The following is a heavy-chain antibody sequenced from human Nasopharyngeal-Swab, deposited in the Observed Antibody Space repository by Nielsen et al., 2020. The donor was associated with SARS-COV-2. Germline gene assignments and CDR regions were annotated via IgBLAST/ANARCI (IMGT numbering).Heavy chain of an antibody. CDR1: GYTFTSYY. V-gene: IGHV1-46*01. Sequence: ASVKVSCKASGYTFTSYYMHLVRQAPGQGLEWMGIINPSGGSTSYAQKFRGRVTMTRDTSTSTVYMELSSLRSEDTAVYYCARDLTNSIAVAGNYYYGMDVWGQGTTVTVSS. CDR3: ARDLTNSIAVAGNYYYGMDV. D-gene: IGHD6-19*01. CDR2: INPSGGST. J-gene: IGHJ6*02.